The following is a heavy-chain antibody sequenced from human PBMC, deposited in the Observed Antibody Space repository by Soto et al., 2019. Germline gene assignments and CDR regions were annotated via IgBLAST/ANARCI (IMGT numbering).Heavy chain of an antibody. V-gene: IGHV1-69*01. CDR2: IIPLFGTA. Sequence: QVQLVQSGAEVKQPGSSVKVSCKTSGGTFSTYAIYWVRQAPGQGLEWMGAIIPLFGTADYAQKFQGRVTITADESTSTASMELSSLRSEDTAVYYCARPKGSYSSGYYYFDYWGREPWSPSP. CDR1: GGTFSTYA. J-gene: IGHJ4*02. D-gene: IGHD6-19*01. CDR3: ARPKGSYSSGYYYFDY.